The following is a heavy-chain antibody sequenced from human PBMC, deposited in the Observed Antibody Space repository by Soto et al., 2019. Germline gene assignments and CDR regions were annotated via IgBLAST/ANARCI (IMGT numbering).Heavy chain of an antibody. CDR1: GFTFSRYI. J-gene: IGHJ4*02. CDR2: ISSASNDI. CDR3: ARVAY. V-gene: IGHV3-21*06. Sequence: GASLRLSCTASGFTFSRYIMNWVRQAPGKGLEWVALISSASNDITYADSVKGRFIISRDNAKNSLFLQMNDLRPEDTALYYCARVAYWGQGTLVTVPS.